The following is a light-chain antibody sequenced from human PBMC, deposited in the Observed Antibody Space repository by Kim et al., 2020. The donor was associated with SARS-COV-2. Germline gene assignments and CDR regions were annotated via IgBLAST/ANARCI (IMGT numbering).Light chain of an antibody. CDR1: QSVTGNY. V-gene: IGKV3-20*01. CDR2: GAS. Sequence: LSPGESATLSCRASQSVTGNYLGWYQQRPGQAPRLLIYGASTRATGIPDRFSGSGSGTDFTLTISRLESEDFAVYYCHHFDNSLYTFGQGTKLEI. CDR3: HHFDNSLYT. J-gene: IGKJ2*01.